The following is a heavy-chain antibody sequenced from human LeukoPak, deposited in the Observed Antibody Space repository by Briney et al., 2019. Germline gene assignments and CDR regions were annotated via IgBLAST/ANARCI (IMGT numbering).Heavy chain of an antibody. CDR2: ISADNGNT. CDR3: ARDWSSWRAGPPGSASY. J-gene: IGHJ4*02. D-gene: IGHD6-13*01. V-gene: IGHV1-18*01. Sequence: ASVKVSCKASGYTFSSYGISWVRQAPGQGLEWMGWISADNGNTNYVQKFQGRVTMTTDTSTSTAYMELRSLRSDDTAVYYCARDWSSWRAGPPGSASYWGQGTLVTVSS. CDR1: GYTFSSYG.